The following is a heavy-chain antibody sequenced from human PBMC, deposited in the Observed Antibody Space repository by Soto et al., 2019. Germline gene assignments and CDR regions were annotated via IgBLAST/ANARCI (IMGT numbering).Heavy chain of an antibody. V-gene: IGHV3-33*01. J-gene: IGHJ6*02. D-gene: IGHD3-3*01. CDR3: ARDYRITSFGVVTDYYYGMDV. Sequence: QVQLVESGGGVVQPGRSLRLSCAASGFTFSSYGMHWVRQAPGKGLEWVAVIWYDGSNTYYADSVKGRFTISRDNSKNTLYLQMNSLRAEDTAVYYCARDYRITSFGVVTDYYYGMDVWGQGTTVTVSS. CDR2: IWYDGSNT. CDR1: GFTFSSYG.